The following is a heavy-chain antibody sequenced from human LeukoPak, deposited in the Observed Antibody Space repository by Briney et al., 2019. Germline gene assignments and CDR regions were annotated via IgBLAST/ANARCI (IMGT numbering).Heavy chain of an antibody. V-gene: IGHV4-59*01. Sequence: PSETLSLTCTVSAGSITNYFWTWVRQSPGKGLEWIGYIRYNGGSDSNPSLKSRVTISLDTWNNQFSLRLTSVTAEDTAVYYCARGELAGTGYWGQGTLVTVSS. D-gene: IGHD6-19*01. CDR3: ARGELAGTGY. CDR1: AGSITNYF. CDR2: IRYNGGS. J-gene: IGHJ4*02.